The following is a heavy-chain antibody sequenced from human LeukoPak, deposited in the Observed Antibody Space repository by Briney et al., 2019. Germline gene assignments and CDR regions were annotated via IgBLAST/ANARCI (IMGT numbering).Heavy chain of an antibody. CDR1: GFTFSNYW. CDR2: ITTDGSST. CDR3: ARDPQTYDFSDY. D-gene: IGHD3/OR15-3a*01. J-gene: IGHJ4*02. Sequence: GGSLRLSCAASGFTFSNYWMHWVRQAPGKGLVWVSRITTDGSSTSYAESVKGRFTISRDNAKNTLYLQMNSLRAEDTAVYYCARDPQTYDFSDYWGQGTLVTVSS. V-gene: IGHV3-74*01.